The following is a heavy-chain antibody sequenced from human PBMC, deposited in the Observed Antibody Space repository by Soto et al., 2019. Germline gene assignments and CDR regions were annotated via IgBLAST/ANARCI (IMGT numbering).Heavy chain of an antibody. J-gene: IGHJ6*02. CDR1: GYTFTNYG. V-gene: IGHV1-18*01. Sequence: QVQVVQSGDEVKKPGASVKVSCKASGYTFTNYGFSWVRQAPGQGLEWMGWISGYNGNTKYAEKFQGRGTMTTDKSASTAQMELRSMRSDDTAVYYCAREGQAPYYYYGMDVWGQGTAVTVSS. CDR3: AREGQAPYYYYGMDV. CDR2: ISGYNGNT.